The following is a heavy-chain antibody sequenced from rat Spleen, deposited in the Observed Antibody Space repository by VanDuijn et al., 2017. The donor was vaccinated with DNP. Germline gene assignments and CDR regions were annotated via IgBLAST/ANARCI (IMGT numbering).Heavy chain of an antibody. V-gene: IGHV5-7*01. Sequence: EVQLVESGGGLVQPGRSLKLSCAASGFTFSNYGMAWVRQAPKKGLEWVATISTSGNRPYYPDSVKGRFTISRDNAKSSLYLQMNSLKSEDTATYYCARHSRTTAITEYFDYWGQGVMVTVSS. CDR2: ISTSGNRP. D-gene: IGHD1-9*01. CDR1: GFTFSNYG. CDR3: ARHSRTTAITEYFDY. J-gene: IGHJ2*01.